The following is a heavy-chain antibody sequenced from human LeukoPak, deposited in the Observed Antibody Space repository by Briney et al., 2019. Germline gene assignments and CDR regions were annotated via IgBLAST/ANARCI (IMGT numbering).Heavy chain of an antibody. D-gene: IGHD3-16*01. V-gene: IGHV3-30*18. CDR2: VSNDGGTK. Sequence: GGSLRLSCAASGFTFSSYGMHWVRQAPGKGLEWVAVVSNDGGTKYYGDSVKGRFSISRDNSKNTLSLQMNSLRTEDTAVYYCAKEASVTYREDFDYWGQGTLVTVPS. CDR3: AKEASVTYREDFDY. J-gene: IGHJ4*02. CDR1: GFTFSSYG.